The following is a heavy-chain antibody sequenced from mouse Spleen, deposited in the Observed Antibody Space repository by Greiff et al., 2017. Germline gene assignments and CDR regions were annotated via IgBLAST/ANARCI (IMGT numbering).Heavy chain of an antibody. CDR2: INPNNGGT. D-gene: IGHD1-2*01. CDR3: ARLTATGYFDV. V-gene: IGHV1-18*01. CDR1: GYTFTDYN. J-gene: IGHJ1*01. Sequence: EVQLQQSGPELVKPGASVKIPCKASGYTFTDYNMDWVKQSHGKSLEWIGDINPNNGGTIYNQKFKGKATLTVDKSSSTAYMELRSLTSEDTAVYYCARLTATGYFDVWGAGTTVTVSS.